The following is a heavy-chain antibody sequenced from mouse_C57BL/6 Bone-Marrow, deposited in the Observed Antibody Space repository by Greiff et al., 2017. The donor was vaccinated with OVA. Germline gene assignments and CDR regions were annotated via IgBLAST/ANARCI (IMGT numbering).Heavy chain of an antibody. CDR1: GYAFSSSW. D-gene: IGHD2-4*01. Sequence: VQRVESGPELVKPGASVKISCKASGYAFSSSWMNWVKQRPGKGLEWIGRIYPGDGDTNYNGKFKGKATLTADKSSITAYMPLSSLSSEYSAFYFCARWGLPYAMDYWGQGTSVTVSS. J-gene: IGHJ4*01. V-gene: IGHV1-82*01. CDR3: ARWGLPYAMDY. CDR2: IYPGDGDT.